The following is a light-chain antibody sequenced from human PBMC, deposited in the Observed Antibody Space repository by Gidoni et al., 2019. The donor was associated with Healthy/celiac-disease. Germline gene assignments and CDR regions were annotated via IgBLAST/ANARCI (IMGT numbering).Light chain of an antibody. CDR3: QSYDSSLSEVV. CDR2: GNS. J-gene: IGLJ2*01. V-gene: IGLV1-40*01. CDR1: ISNTGAGYD. Sequence: QSVLTQPPSVSGAPGPRVTISCTGSISNTGAGYDVHWYQQLPGTAPKLLIYGNSNRPSGVPDRFSGSKSGTSASLAITGLQAEDEADYYCQSYDSSLSEVVFGGGTKLTVL.